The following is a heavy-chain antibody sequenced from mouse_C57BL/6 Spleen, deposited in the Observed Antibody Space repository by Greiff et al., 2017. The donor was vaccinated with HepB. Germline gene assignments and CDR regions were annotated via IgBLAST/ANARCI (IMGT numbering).Heavy chain of an antibody. CDR3: ARSRSYSNYWYFDV. Sequence: EVQLQQSGPVLVKPGASVKMSCKASGYTFTDYYMNWVKQSHGKSLEWIGVINPYNGGTSYNQKFKGKATLTVDKSSSTAYMELNSLTSEESAVYYCARSRSYSNYWYFDVWGTGTTVTVSS. CDR2: INPYNGGT. CDR1: GYTFTDYY. V-gene: IGHV1-19*01. J-gene: IGHJ1*03. D-gene: IGHD2-5*01.